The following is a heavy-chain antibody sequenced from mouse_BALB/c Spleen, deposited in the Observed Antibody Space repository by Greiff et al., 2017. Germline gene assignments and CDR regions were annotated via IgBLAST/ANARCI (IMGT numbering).Heavy chain of an antibody. CDR2: IDPENGDT. CDR1: GFNIKDYY. J-gene: IGHJ4*01. Sequence: EVQLQQSGAELVRSGASVKLSCTASGFNIKDYYMHWVKQRPEQGLEWIGWIDPENGDTEYAPKFQGKATMTADTSSNTAYLQLSSLTSEDTAVYYCNAGGNYAMDDWGQGTSVTVSS. CDR3: NAGGNYAMDD. V-gene: IGHV14-4*02.